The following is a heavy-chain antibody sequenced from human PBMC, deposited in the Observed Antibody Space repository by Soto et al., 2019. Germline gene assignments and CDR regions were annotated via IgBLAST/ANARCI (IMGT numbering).Heavy chain of an antibody. CDR2: IIPIFGTA. CDR3: ARDASDWDTAFQFDP. CDR1: GGTFSSYA. D-gene: IGHD5-18*01. Sequence: QVQLVQSGAGVKKPGSSVKVSCKASGGTFSSYAISWVRQAPGQGLEWMGGIIPIFGTANYAQKFQGRVTITADESTSTANMELSSLRSEDTAVYYCARDASDWDTAFQFDPWGQGTLVTVSS. J-gene: IGHJ5*02. V-gene: IGHV1-69*12.